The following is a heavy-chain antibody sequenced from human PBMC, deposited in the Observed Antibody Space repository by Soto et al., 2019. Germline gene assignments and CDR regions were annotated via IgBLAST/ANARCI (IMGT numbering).Heavy chain of an antibody. CDR1: GFTFSSYA. CDR3: ASLPRGYYDFWSGYPDNYYYYGMDV. Sequence: AGGSRRLSCAASGFTFSSYAMHWVRQAPGKGLEWVAVISYDGSNKYYADSVKGRFTISRDNSKNTLYLQMNSLRAEDTAVYYCASLPRGYYDFWSGYPDNYYYYGMDVWGQGTTVTVSS. D-gene: IGHD3-3*01. CDR2: ISYDGSNK. J-gene: IGHJ6*02. V-gene: IGHV3-30-3*01.